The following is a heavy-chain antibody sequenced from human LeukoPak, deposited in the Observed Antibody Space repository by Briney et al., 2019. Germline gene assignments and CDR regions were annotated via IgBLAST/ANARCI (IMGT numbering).Heavy chain of an antibody. CDR3: AKDAYSGSYYDGYYFDY. D-gene: IGHD1-26*01. V-gene: IGHV3-53*05. Sequence: GGSLRLSCAASGFTVSSNYMSWVRQAPGRGLEWVSVIYSGGSTYYADSVKGRITISRDNSKNTLCLQMNSLRAEDTAVYYCAKDAYSGSYYDGYYFDYWGQGTLVTVSS. CDR1: GFTVSSNY. CDR2: IYSGGST. J-gene: IGHJ4*02.